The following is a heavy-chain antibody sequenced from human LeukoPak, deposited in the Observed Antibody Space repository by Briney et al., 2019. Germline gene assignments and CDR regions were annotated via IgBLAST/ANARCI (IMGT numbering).Heavy chain of an antibody. J-gene: IGHJ4*02. Sequence: ASVKVSCKASGYTFTSYDINWVRQATGQGLEWMGWMNPNSGNTGYAQKFQGRVTMTRNTSISTAYMELSSLRSEDTAVYYCARALYDFWSGHYPGGYWGQGTLVTVSS. V-gene: IGHV1-8*01. CDR3: ARALYDFWSGHYPGGY. CDR2: MNPNSGNT. CDR1: GYTFTSYD. D-gene: IGHD3-3*01.